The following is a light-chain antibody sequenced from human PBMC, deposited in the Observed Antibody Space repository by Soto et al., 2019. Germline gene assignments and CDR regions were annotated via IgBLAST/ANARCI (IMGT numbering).Light chain of an antibody. J-gene: IGKJ2*01. Sequence: EIVITQSPGTLSVSPGERATLSCSASQSVSNNYLAWYQQKPGRAPRLLMYGASNRVNGVPDRFSGSGSGTDFTLTISSVQSEDFAIYYCQQYDHWPTYTFGQGTKVDIK. CDR1: QSVSNN. V-gene: IGKV3-15*01. CDR2: GAS. CDR3: QQYDHWPTYT.